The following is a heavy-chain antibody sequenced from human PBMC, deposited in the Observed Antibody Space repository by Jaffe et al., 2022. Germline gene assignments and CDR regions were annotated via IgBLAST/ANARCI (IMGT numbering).Heavy chain of an antibody. Sequence: QVQLQESGPGLVKPSETLSLTCAVSGYSISSGYYWGWIRQPPGKGLEWIGSIYHSGSTYYNPSLKSRVTISVDTSKNQFSLKLSSVTAADTAVYYCARAQREVRGVIITSSDWFDPWGQGTLVTVSS. J-gene: IGHJ5*02. CDR1: GYSISSGYY. CDR2: IYHSGST. V-gene: IGHV4-38-2*01. D-gene: IGHD3-10*01. CDR3: ARAQREVRGVIITSSDWFDP.